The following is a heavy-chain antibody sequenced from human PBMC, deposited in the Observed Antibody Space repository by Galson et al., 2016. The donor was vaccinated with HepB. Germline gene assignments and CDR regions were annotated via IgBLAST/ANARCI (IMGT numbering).Heavy chain of an antibody. CDR1: GGSFSGYS. J-gene: IGHJ2*01. Sequence: SETLSLTCSVYGGSFSGYSWSRIRQPPGKGLEWIGEVDHNGGTNFNPSLKSRVTISLDTSKNQFSLKLSSVTAADTAVYYCAREDWYFDLWGRGTLVTVSS. CDR3: AREDWYFDL. V-gene: IGHV4-34*01. CDR2: VDHNGGT.